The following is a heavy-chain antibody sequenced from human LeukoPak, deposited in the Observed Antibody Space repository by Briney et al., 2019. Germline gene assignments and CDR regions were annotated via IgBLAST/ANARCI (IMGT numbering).Heavy chain of an antibody. V-gene: IGHV4-34*01. CDR3: AREGVVGAYGHFDY. D-gene: IGHD2-15*01. Sequence: PSETLSLTCAVYGGSFSGYYWSWIRQPPGKGLEWIGEINHSGSTNYNPSLKSRVTISVDTSKNQFSLKLSSVTAADTAVYYCAREGVVGAYGHFDYWGQGALVTVSS. J-gene: IGHJ4*02. CDR1: GGSFSGYY. CDR2: INHSGST.